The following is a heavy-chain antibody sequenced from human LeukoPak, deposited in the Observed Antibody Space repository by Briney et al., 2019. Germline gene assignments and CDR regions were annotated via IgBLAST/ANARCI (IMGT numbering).Heavy chain of an antibody. V-gene: IGHV1-8*01. Sequence: GASVKVSCKASGYTFTSYDINWVRQATGQGLEWMGWMNPNSGNTGYAQKFQGRVTMTRNTSISTAYMELSSLRSEDTAVYYCARVPLSRADFWSGLHPIMDVWGKGTTVTVSS. CDR1: GYTFTSYD. CDR3: ARVPLSRADFWSGLHPIMDV. CDR2: MNPNSGNT. J-gene: IGHJ6*03. D-gene: IGHD3-3*01.